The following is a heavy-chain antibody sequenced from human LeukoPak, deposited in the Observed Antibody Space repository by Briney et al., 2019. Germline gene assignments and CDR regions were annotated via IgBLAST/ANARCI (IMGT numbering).Heavy chain of an antibody. V-gene: IGHV3-23*01. J-gene: IGHJ6*03. D-gene: IGHD3-10*01. CDR2: IVASGDST. Sequence: GGSLRLSCAASGFTFSSYAMSWVRQAPGKGLEWVSSIVASGDSTYYADSVKGRFTISRDNSKNTLYLQMNSLKAEDTAVYYCAKTELVMNYYYYVDVWGKGTTVTVSS. CDR1: GFTFSSYA. CDR3: AKTELVMNYYYYVDV.